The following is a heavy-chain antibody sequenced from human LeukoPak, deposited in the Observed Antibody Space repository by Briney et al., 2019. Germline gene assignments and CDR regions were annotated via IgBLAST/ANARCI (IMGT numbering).Heavy chain of an antibody. CDR1: GFTFNTYW. J-gene: IGHJ4*02. Sequence: PGGSLRLFCAASGFTFNTYWMHWVRQAPGKGLVWVARVHREGTTTAYADSVKGRFTISRDNAKNTLYLQMTNLRAEDTAVYYCARDSDWILFDYWGRGTLVTVSS. CDR3: ARDSDWILFDY. V-gene: IGHV3-74*03. CDR2: VHREGTTT. D-gene: IGHD3/OR15-3a*01.